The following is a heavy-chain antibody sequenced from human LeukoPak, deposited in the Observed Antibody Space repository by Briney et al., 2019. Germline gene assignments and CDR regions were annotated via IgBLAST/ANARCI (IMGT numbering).Heavy chain of an antibody. CDR3: ARRRNSSSWYYFDY. Sequence: GSLSISCAASGFTFSDYYMSWIRQAPGKGLEWVSYISGSSTYTNYADSVKGRFTISRDNAKNSLHLQMHSLRAEDTAVYYCARRRNSSSWYYFDYWGQGTLVTVSS. J-gene: IGHJ4*02. V-gene: IGHV3-11*03. CDR2: ISGSSTYT. CDR1: GFTFSDYY. D-gene: IGHD6-13*01.